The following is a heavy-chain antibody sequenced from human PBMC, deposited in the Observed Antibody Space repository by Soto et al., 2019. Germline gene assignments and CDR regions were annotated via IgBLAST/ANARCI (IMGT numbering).Heavy chain of an antibody. V-gene: IGHV3-30*18. CDR1: GFTFSSYD. J-gene: IGHJ4*02. Sequence: GESLRLSNAASGFTFSSYDIHWVPQAPGKGLEGVAVIAYDGSNKYYAEAVKGRFTISRDNSKNALYLQMNSLRAVDMAVYYCAKDLPMYYYDSSGSLDYWGQGTLVSVSS. CDR2: IAYDGSNK. D-gene: IGHD3-22*01. CDR3: AKDLPMYYYDSSGSLDY.